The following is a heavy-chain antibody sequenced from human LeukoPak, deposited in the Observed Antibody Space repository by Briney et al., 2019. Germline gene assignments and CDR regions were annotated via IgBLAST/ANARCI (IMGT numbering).Heavy chain of an antibody. CDR3: ARGSITMVRGVKSPHFDY. V-gene: IGHV4-34*01. J-gene: IGHJ4*02. Sequence: SETLSLTCAVYGGSFSGYYWSWIRQPPGKGLEWIGEINHSGSTNYNPSLKSRVTISVDTSKNQFPLKLSSVTAADTAVYYCARGSITMVRGVKSPHFDYWGQGTLVTVSS. CDR1: GGSFSGYY. CDR2: INHSGST. D-gene: IGHD3-10*01.